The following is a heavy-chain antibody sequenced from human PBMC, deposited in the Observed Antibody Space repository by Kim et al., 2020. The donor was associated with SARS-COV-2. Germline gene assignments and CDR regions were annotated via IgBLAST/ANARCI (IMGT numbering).Heavy chain of an antibody. CDR1: GYTFTSYA. CDR2: INAGNGNT. J-gene: IGHJ4*02. D-gene: IGHD3-10*01. CDR3: ARDRQSLNVLLWFGEGTTFFDY. V-gene: IGHV1-3*01. Sequence: ASVKVSCKASGYTFTSYAMHWVRQAPGQRLEWMGWINAGNGNTKYSQKFQGRVTITRDTSASTAYMELSSLRSEDTAVYYCARDRQSLNVLLWFGEGTTFFDYWGQGTLVTVSS.